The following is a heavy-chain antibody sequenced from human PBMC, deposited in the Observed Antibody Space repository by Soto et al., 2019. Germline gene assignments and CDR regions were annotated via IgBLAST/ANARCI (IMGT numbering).Heavy chain of an antibody. V-gene: IGHV3-53*01. CDR1: GFTVSSNY. J-gene: IGHJ5*02. D-gene: IGHD5-18*01. Sequence: VGSLRLSCAASGFTVSSNYMSWVRQAPGKGLEWVSVIYSGGSTYYADSVKGRFTISRDNSKNTLYLQMNSLRAEDTAVYYCAREVVQLWPRGSNWFDPWGQGTLVTVSS. CDR2: IYSGGST. CDR3: AREVVQLWPRGSNWFDP.